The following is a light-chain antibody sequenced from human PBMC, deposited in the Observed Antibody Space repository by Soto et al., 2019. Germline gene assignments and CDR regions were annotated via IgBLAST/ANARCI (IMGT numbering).Light chain of an antibody. J-gene: IGLJ3*02. CDR1: SSDVGSYDY. V-gene: IGLV2-8*01. CDR2: NVN. CDR3: SSYANNIYWV. Sequence: QSALIQPPSVSGSPGQSVTISCTGTSSDVGSYDYVSWYQQHPGTVPKPMIYNVNTQPSGVPDRFSGSKSGNTASMTISGLQAEDEADYYCSSYANNIYWVLGGGTQLTVL.